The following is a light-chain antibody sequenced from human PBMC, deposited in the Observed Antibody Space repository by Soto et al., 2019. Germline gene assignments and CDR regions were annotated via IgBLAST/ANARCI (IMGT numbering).Light chain of an antibody. CDR3: LQYCSHSWT. CDR1: QTISSW. V-gene: IGKV1-5*01. J-gene: IGKJ1*01. Sequence: DIQMTQSPSTLSGSVGDRVTITCRASQTISSWLAWYQQKPGKAPKLLIYDASNLKSGVSSRFSGSGSGTEFTLTISRLQPDDVATYYCLQYCSHSWTFGQGTKVDIK. CDR2: DAS.